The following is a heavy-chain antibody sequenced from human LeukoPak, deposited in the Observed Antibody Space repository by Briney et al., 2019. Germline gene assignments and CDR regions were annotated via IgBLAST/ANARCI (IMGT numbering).Heavy chain of an antibody. CDR1: GFTFTSYG. CDR2: MSYDGNK. D-gene: IGHD2-2*03. J-gene: IGHJ3*02. Sequence: GGSLRLSCAASGFTFTSYGFHWVRQAPGKALEWVAFMSYDGNKKYGDSVKGRFTISRGNAKNTLHLQMNGLRPDDTAVYYCARDPLDISRWANAFDIWGQGTLVTVSS. CDR3: ARDPLDISRWANAFDI. V-gene: IGHV3-30*03.